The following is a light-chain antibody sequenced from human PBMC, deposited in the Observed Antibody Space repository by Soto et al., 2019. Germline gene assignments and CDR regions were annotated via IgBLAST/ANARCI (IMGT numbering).Light chain of an antibody. CDR1: KTISRN. CDR3: QQSYDTPLT. Sequence: DIQMTQSPVSLSASLGAKVTITCRASKTISRNLNWYQQKPGKAPKLLIFAASSLQSGVPLRFSGSGSGTDFTLTISSLQPEDFATYYCQQSYDTPLTFGGGTKVEIK. J-gene: IGKJ4*01. CDR2: AAS. V-gene: IGKV1-39*01.